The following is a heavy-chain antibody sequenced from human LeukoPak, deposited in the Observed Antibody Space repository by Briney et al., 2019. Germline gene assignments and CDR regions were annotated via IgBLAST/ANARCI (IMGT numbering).Heavy chain of an antibody. CDR2: IYYSGTT. D-gene: IGHD2-15*01. J-gene: IGHJ3*02. CDR3: ARSPGGGFDI. CDR1: GGSVSGYY. V-gene: IGHV4-59*02. Sequence: SETLFLTCTVSGGSVSGYYWSWIRQPPGKGLELIGYIYYSGTTNYSPSLKSRVSISVDTSKKQFSLKLSSVTAADTAVYYCARSPGGGFDIWGQGTMVTVSS.